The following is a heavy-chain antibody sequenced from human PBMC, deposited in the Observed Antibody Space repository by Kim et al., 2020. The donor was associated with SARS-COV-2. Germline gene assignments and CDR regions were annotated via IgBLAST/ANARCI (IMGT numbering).Heavy chain of an antibody. J-gene: IGHJ4*02. CDR3: ARGGMATVPARFDY. D-gene: IGHD5-12*01. V-gene: IGHV1-69*01. Sequence: AQKCQGRVTITADESTSTAYMEMSSLRSEDTAVYYCARGGMATVPARFDYWGQGTLVTVSS.